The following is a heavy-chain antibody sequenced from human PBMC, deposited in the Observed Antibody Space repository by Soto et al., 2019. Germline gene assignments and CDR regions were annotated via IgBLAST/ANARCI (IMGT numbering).Heavy chain of an antibody. CDR3: ARDITYYDFWSGYPPYYYYYYMDV. Sequence: EVQLVESGGGLVQPGGSLRLSCAASGFTFSSYWMSWVRQAPGKGLEWVANIKQDGSEKYYVDSVKGRFTISRDNAKNSLYLQMNSLRAEDTAVYYCARDITYYDFWSGYPPYYYYYYMDVWGKGTTVTVSS. V-gene: IGHV3-7*01. CDR2: IKQDGSEK. D-gene: IGHD3-3*01. J-gene: IGHJ6*03. CDR1: GFTFSSYW.